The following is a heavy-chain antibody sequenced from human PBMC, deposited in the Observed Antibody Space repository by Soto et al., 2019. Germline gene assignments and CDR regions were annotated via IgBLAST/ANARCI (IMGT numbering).Heavy chain of an antibody. CDR1: GFTFTTYY. Sequence: GGSLRLSXAASGFTFTTYYMNWVRQAPGKGLEWVSYISSSSHTIYYADSVKGRFTISRDNAKNSLYLQMNSLRDEDTAMYYCARDSRFGYGMDVWGQGTTVTVSS. D-gene: IGHD3-16*01. V-gene: IGHV3-48*02. J-gene: IGHJ6*02. CDR3: ARDSRFGYGMDV. CDR2: ISSSSHTI.